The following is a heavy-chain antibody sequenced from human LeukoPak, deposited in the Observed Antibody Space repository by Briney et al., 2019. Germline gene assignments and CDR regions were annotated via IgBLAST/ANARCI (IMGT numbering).Heavy chain of an antibody. J-gene: IGHJ4*02. D-gene: IGHD3-16*01. CDR1: GFTFSSYW. V-gene: IGHV3-74*03. Sequence: QPGGSLRLSCAASGFTFSSYWMHWVRQAPGKGLVWVSRINSDGSSTTYADSVKGRFTISRDNAKNTLYLQMNSLRAEDTAVYYCAREDINYDYVWVSPLFDYWGQGTLVTVSS. CDR2: INSDGSST. CDR3: AREDINYDYVWVSPLFDY.